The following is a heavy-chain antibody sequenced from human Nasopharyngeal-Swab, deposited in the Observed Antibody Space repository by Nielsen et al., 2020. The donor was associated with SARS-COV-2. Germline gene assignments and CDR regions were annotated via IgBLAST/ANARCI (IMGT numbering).Heavy chain of an antibody. J-gene: IGHJ4*02. D-gene: IGHD3-22*01. Sequence: GGSLRLSCAASGFTFSSYAMSWVRQAPGKGLEWVSAISGSGGSTYYAHSVKGRFTISRDNSKNTLYLQMNSLRAEDTAVYYCAKDPFGYDSGGFASYWGQGTLVTVSS. CDR3: AKDPFGYDSGGFASY. CDR1: GFTFSSYA. V-gene: IGHV3-23*01. CDR2: ISGSGGST.